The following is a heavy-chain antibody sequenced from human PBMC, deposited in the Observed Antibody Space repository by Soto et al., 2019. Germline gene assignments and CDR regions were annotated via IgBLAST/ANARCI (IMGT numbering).Heavy chain of an antibody. Sequence: PSETLSLTCAVYGGSFSGYYWSWIRQPPGKGLEWIGEINHNGGTNYNPSLKSRVTISIDTSKNQFSLKLSSVTAADTAVYYCARDSSGLDYWGQGTLVTVSS. CDR2: INHNGGT. D-gene: IGHD3-22*01. CDR1: GGSFSGYY. CDR3: ARDSSGLDY. J-gene: IGHJ4*02. V-gene: IGHV4-34*01.